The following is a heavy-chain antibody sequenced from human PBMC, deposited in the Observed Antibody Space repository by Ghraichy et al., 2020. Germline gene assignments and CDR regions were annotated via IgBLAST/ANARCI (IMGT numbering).Heavy chain of an antibody. CDR2: IYYSGST. D-gene: IGHD6-6*01. V-gene: IGHV4-59*01. CDR3: ARDRFGKYSSSSVLSH. CDR1: GGSISSYY. Sequence: EPLSLTCTVSGGSISSYYWSWIRQPPGKGLEWIGYIYYSGSTNYNPSLKSRVTISVDTSKNQFSLKLSSVTAADTAVYYCARDRFGKYSSSSVLSHWGQGTLVTVSS. J-gene: IGHJ4*02.